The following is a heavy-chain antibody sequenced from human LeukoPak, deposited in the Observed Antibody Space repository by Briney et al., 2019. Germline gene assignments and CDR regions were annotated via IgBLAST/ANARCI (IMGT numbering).Heavy chain of an antibody. CDR2: ISAYNGNT. CDR3: ARDRLLWFGDDWFDP. CDR1: GYTFTSYG. D-gene: IGHD3-10*01. V-gene: IGHV1-18*01. J-gene: IGHJ5*02. Sequence: ASVKVSCKASGYTFTSYGISWVRQAPGQGLEWMGWISAYNGNTNYAQKLQGRVTMTTDTSTSTAYMELRSLRSDDTAVYYCARDRLLWFGDDWFDPWGQGTLVTVSS.